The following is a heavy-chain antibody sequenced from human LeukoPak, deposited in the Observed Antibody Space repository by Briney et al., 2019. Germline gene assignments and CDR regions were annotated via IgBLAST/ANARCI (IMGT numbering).Heavy chain of an antibody. J-gene: IGHJ4*02. D-gene: IGHD3-9*01. V-gene: IGHV4-38-2*02. CDR2: IYHSGST. Sequence: SETLSLTCAVSGYSISSGYYWGWIRQPPGKGLEWIGSIYHSGSTYYNPSLKSRVTISVDTSKNQFSLKLSSVTAADTAVYYCARDVLRYFDWPLDYWGQGTLVTVSS. CDR1: GYSISSGYY. CDR3: ARDVLRYFDWPLDY.